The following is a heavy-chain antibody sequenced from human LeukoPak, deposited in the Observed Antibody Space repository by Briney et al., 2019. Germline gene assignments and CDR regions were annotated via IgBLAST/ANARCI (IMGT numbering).Heavy chain of an antibody. CDR1: GGSISNYY. J-gene: IGHJ4*02. Sequence: PSETLSLTCTVSGGSISNYYWSWIRQPPGKGLEWIGRIYTSGSTDYNPSLRSRVTMSVDTSRNQFSLKLTSVTAADTAVYYCARESKSYDGSGFYHDYWGQGTLVAVSS. D-gene: IGHD3-22*01. V-gene: IGHV4-4*07. CDR3: ARESKSYDGSGFYHDY. CDR2: IYTSGST.